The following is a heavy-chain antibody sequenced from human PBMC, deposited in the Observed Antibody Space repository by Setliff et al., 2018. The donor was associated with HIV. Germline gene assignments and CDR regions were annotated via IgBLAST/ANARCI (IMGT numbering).Heavy chain of an antibody. V-gene: IGHV3-7*03. D-gene: IGHD6-6*01. CDR3: TMGHYRSSSG. CDR1: GFTFSNSW. J-gene: IGHJ4*02. CDR2: IKPDGSDQ. Sequence: PGGSLRLSCVASGFTFSNSWMNWVRQAPGKGLEWVANIKPDGSDQYYVDSVKGRFTVSRDNAKNSLFLQMNSLTAEDTAVYHCTMGHYRSSSGWGQGTLVTVSS.